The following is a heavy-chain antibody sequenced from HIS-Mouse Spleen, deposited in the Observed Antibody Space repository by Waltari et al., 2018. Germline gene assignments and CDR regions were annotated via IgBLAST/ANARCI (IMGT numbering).Heavy chain of an antibody. D-gene: IGHD6-13*01. CDR3: AREIPYSSSWYDWYFDL. CDR1: GGSISSSSYY. CDR2: IYYSGST. Sequence: QLQLQESGPGLVKPSETLSLTCTVPGGSISSSSYYWGWIRQPPGKGLEWIGSIYYSGSTYYNPSLKSRVTISVYTSKNPFSLKLSSVTAADTAVYYCAREIPYSSSWYDWYFDLWGRGTLVTVSS. V-gene: IGHV4-39*07. J-gene: IGHJ2*01.